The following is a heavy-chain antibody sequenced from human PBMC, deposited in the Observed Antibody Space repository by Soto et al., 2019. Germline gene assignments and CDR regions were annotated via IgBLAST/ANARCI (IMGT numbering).Heavy chain of an antibody. CDR1: GFTFSSYA. D-gene: IGHD1-26*01. CDR3: AQSKVGATSNYFDY. Sequence: EVQLLESGGGLVQPGGSLRLSCAASGFTFSSYAMSWVRQAPGKGLEWVSGISGSGGITYYADSVKGRFTISRDNSKNTVYLQLTSLRAEDTAVYYCAQSKVGATSNYFDYWGQGTLVTVSS. CDR2: ISGSGGIT. V-gene: IGHV3-23*01. J-gene: IGHJ4*02.